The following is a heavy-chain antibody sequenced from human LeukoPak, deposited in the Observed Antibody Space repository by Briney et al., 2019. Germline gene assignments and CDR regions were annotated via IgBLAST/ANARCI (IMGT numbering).Heavy chain of an antibody. CDR3: ARGTGSGWSGKPYMDV. V-gene: IGHV4-34*01. J-gene: IGHJ6*03. CDR1: GGSLSGYY. CDR2: INHSGST. Sequence: SETLSLTCAVYGGSLSGYYWSWIRQPPGKGLEWIGEINHSGSTNYNPSLKSRVTISVDTSKNQFSLKLSSVTAADTAVYYCARGTGSGWSGKPYMDVWGKGTTVTVSS. D-gene: IGHD6-19*01.